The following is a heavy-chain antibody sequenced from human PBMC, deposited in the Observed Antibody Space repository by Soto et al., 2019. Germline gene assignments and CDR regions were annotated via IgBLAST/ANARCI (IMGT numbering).Heavy chain of an antibody. J-gene: IGHJ3*02. D-gene: IGHD1-1*01. CDR2: LIPIFGPA. V-gene: IGHV1-69*13. CDR3: ARLPSFRRYNWNDLAALDI. CDR1: GGTFSSYA. Sequence: SVMVSCKASGGTFSSYAISWVGQAPGQGLEWMGGLIPIFGPANYAQKFQGGVTITADESTSTAYMELSSLSSEDTAVYYCARLPSFRRYNWNDLAALDIWGQGTMVTVSS.